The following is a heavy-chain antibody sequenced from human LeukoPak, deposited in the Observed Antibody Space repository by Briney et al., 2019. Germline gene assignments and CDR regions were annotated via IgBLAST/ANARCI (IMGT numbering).Heavy chain of an antibody. CDR1: ADSFSSHY. V-gene: IGHV4-59*11. J-gene: IGHJ3*02. Sequence: SESLSLTCAVSADSFSSHYGTWVRQPPGKGLEWIGYISYIGSTNYNPSLKSRVTISIDTSKNPFSLKLTSLTAADTPVSYCASDLVTVTKGFDIWGQGTMVSVSS. D-gene: IGHD4-17*01. CDR2: ISYIGST. CDR3: ASDLVTVTKGFDI.